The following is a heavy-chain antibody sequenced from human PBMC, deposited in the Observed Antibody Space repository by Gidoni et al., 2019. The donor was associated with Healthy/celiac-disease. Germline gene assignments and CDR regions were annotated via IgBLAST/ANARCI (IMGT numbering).Heavy chain of an antibody. Sequence: QLQLQESGPGLVKPSETLSPTCPVSGCPISSSSYHWGWIRQPPGKGLEWIGSIYYSGSTYYNPSLKRRVTISVDTSKNQFSLKLSAVTAADTAVYYCARHEDTLDAFDIWGQGTMVTVSS. CDR1: GCPISSSSYH. V-gene: IGHV4-39*01. CDR3: ARHEDTLDAFDI. J-gene: IGHJ3*02. D-gene: IGHD2-15*01. CDR2: IYYSGST.